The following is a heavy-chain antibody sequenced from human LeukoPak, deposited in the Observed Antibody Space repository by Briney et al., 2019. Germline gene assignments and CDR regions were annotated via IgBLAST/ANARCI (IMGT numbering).Heavy chain of an antibody. V-gene: IGHV3-23*01. Sequence: PGGSLRLSCAASGFSFSSYAMSWVRQAPGRGLEWVSAFSGSSDNTYYVDSVKGRFTISRDDSKNMLYLQVNNLRAEDTAVYYCAKDLDWFDPWGQGTLVTVSS. CDR2: FSGSSDNT. J-gene: IGHJ5*02. CDR1: GFSFSSYA. D-gene: IGHD3-16*01. CDR3: AKDLDWFDP.